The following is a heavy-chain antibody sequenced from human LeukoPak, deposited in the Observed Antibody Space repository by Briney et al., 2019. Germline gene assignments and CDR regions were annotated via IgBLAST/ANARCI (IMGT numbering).Heavy chain of an antibody. Sequence: GGSLRLSCAASGFTFSSYAMHWVRQAPGKGLEWVAVISYDGSNKYYADSVKGRSTISRDNSKNTLYLQMNSLRAEDTAVYYCARGPASNTYYYDSSGYYGPYYFDYWGQGTLVTVSS. V-gene: IGHV3-30*04. CDR3: ARGPASNTYYYDSSGYYGPYYFDY. CDR1: GFTFSSYA. D-gene: IGHD3-22*01. J-gene: IGHJ4*02. CDR2: ISYDGSNK.